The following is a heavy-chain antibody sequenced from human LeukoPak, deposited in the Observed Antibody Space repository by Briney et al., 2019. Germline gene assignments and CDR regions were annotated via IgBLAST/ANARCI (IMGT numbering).Heavy chain of an antibody. CDR2: IYHSGST. J-gene: IGHJ4*02. Sequence: SSETLSLTCAVSGGSISSSNWWSWVRQPPGKGLEWIGEIYHSGSTNYNPSLKSRVTISVDKSKNQFSLKLSSVTAADTAVYYCARDLIAVAGTTNYFDYWGQGTLVTVSS. CDR1: GGSISSSNW. CDR3: ARDLIAVAGTTNYFDY. D-gene: IGHD6-19*01. V-gene: IGHV4-4*02.